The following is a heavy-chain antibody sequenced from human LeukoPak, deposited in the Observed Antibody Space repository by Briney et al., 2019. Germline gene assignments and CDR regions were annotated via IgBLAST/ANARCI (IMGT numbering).Heavy chain of an antibody. V-gene: IGHV1-2*02. J-gene: IGHJ4*02. D-gene: IGHD1-26*01. Sequence: ASVTVSCKASGYTFTGYYMHWVRQAPGQGLEWMGWINPNSGGTNYAQKFQGRVTITRDTSISTAYMELSRLRSDDTAVYYSARDSPQWELPFDYWGQGTLVTVSS. CDR3: ARDSPQWELPFDY. CDR2: INPNSGGT. CDR1: GYTFTGYY.